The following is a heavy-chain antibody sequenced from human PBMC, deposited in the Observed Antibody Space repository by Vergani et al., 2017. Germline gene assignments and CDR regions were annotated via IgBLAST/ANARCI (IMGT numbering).Heavy chain of an antibody. V-gene: IGHV4-34*02. CDR3: ARGRGDNWYVDL. D-gene: IGHD3-16*01. CDR1: GESFSSFY. J-gene: IGHJ2*01. CDR2: INYVGRT. Sequence: QVQLQQWGAGVVKPSGTLSLTCAVFGESFSSFYWSWIRQSPGKGLEWIGSINYVGRTYYIPSLQSRATVFVDTSKNQFSLNLTSVTAADTAVYYCARGRGDNWYVDLWGRGTLVTVSS.